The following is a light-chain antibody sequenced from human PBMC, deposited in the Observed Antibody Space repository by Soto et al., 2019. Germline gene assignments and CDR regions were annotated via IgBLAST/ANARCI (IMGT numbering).Light chain of an antibody. CDR2: DVS. Sequence: EIVLTQSPATLSLSPGERATLSCKASQSVSSFLAWYQQKPGQAPRLLIYDVSSRATGSPTRFSGSGSGTAFTLTISSLEPEDVAVYYCQQRINWPLTFGGGTKVEIK. CDR3: QQRINWPLT. J-gene: IGKJ4*01. CDR1: QSVSSF. V-gene: IGKV3-11*01.